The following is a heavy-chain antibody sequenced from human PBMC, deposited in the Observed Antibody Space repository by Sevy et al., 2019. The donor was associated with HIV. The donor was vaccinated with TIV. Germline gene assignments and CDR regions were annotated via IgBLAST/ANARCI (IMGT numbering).Heavy chain of an antibody. V-gene: IGHV4-61*01. CDR3: ARDYPYSSGWLSWFDP. CDR2: IYYSGST. J-gene: IGHJ5*02. CDR1: GGSVSSGSYY. Sequence: SETLSLTCTVSGGSVSSGSYYWSWIRQPPGKGLEWIGYIYYSGSTNYHPSLKSRVTISVDTSKNQYSLKLSSVTAADTAVYYCARDYPYSSGWLSWFDPWGQGTLVTVSS. D-gene: IGHD6-19*01.